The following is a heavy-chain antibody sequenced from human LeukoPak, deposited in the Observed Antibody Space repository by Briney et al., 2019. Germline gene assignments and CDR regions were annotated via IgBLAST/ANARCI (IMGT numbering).Heavy chain of an antibody. D-gene: IGHD3-22*01. CDR3: AREYYYDNYFDY. J-gene: IGHJ4*02. Sequence: PGESLRLSCAASGFTFSSYWMHWVRQAPGKGLVWVSRINSDGRSTTYADSVKGRFTISRDNAKNTLYLQMNSLRAEDTAVYYCAREYYYDNYFDYWGQGTLVTVSS. CDR2: INSDGRST. V-gene: IGHV3-74*01. CDR1: GFTFSSYW.